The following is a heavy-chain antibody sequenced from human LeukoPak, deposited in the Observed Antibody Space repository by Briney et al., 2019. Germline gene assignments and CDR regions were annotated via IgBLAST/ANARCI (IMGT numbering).Heavy chain of an antibody. CDR1: GGSTSSYY. CDR2: IYYSGST. Sequence: PSETLSLTCTVSGGSTSSYYWSWIRQPPGKGLEWIGYIYYSGSTNYNPSLKSRVTISVDTSKNQFSLKLSSVTAADTAVYYCATANKDRGDHFDYWGQGTLVTVSS. V-gene: IGHV4-59*01. CDR3: ATANKDRGDHFDY. J-gene: IGHJ4*02. D-gene: IGHD3-16*01.